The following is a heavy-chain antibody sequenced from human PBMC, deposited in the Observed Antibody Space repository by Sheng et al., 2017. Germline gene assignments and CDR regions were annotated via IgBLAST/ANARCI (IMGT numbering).Heavy chain of an antibody. CDR3: ARDGLRAAAVRYFQH. Sequence: QVQLQQWGAGLLKPSETLSLTCAVYGGSFSGYYWSWIRQPPGKGLEWIGEINHSGSTNYNPSLKSRVTISVDTSKNQFSLKLSSVTAADTAVYYCARDGLRAAAVRYFQHWGQGTLVTVSS. V-gene: IGHV4-34*01. J-gene: IGHJ1*01. D-gene: IGHD6-13*01. CDR2: INHSGST. CDR1: GGSFSGYY.